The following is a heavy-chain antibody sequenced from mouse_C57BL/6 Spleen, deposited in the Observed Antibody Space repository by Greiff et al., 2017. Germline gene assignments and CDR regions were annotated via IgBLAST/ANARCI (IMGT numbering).Heavy chain of an antibody. CDR3: ARGAYGNYAMDY. D-gene: IGHD2-1*01. CDR1: GYTFTSYW. Sequence: QVQLQQPGAELVKPGASVTLSCKASGYTFTSYWMQWVKQRPGQGLEWIGEIDPSDGYTTYNQKFKGKATLTVDTSSSTAYMRLSSLTSEDSAVYYCARGAYGNYAMDYWGQGTSVTVSS. V-gene: IGHV1-50*01. J-gene: IGHJ4*01. CDR2: IDPSDGYT.